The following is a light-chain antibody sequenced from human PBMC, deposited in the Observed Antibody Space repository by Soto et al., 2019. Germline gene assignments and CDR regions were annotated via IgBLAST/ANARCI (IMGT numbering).Light chain of an antibody. CDR3: QLYGISPH. V-gene: IGKV3-20*01. CDR1: QSVSNF. CDR2: ASS. J-gene: IGKJ5*01. Sequence: EIVMTQSPGPLSLSPGERATLSCRASQSVSNFLAWYQHKPGQAPRLLIYASSNRATGIPDRFSGSASGTDFTLTINRLEPEDFAVYYCQLYGISPHFGQGTRLEIK.